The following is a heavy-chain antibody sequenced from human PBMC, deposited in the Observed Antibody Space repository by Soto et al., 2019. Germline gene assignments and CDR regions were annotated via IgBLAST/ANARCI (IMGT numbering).Heavy chain of an antibody. CDR2: IKSKTDGGTT. D-gene: IGHD4-17*01. J-gene: IGHJ4*02. Sequence: GGSLRLSCAASGFTFSNAWMSWVRQAPGKGLEWVGRIKSKTDGGTTDYAAPVKGRFTISRDDSKNTLYLQMNSLKTEDTAVYYCTTEYLYGDYDLRYWGQGTLVTVSS. V-gene: IGHV3-15*01. CDR1: GFTFSNAW. CDR3: TTEYLYGDYDLRY.